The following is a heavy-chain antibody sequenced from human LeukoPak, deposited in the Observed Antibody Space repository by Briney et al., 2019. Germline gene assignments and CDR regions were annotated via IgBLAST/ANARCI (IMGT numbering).Heavy chain of an antibody. CDR3: ARLRVYYFDY. CDR1: GGSISSGDYY. Sequence: SETLSLTCTVSGGSISSGDYYWSWLRQPPGTGLEWIGYIHYSGSTYYNPSLKSRLTILVDTSKNQFSLKLSSVTAADTAVYYCARLRVYYFDYWGQGTLVTVSS. J-gene: IGHJ4*02. V-gene: IGHV4-30-4*01. D-gene: IGHD3-16*01. CDR2: IHYSGST.